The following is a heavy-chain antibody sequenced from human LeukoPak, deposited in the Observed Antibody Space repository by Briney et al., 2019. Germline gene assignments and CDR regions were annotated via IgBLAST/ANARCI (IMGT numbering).Heavy chain of an antibody. V-gene: IGHV3-43*02. CDR1: GFTFDDYA. CDR3: AKDRSGYSYGRLYYFDY. J-gene: IGHJ4*02. D-gene: IGHD5-18*01. CDR2: ISGDGGST. Sequence: GGSLRLSCAASGFTFDDYAMHWVRHAPGKGLEWVSLISGDGGSTYYADSVKGRFTISRDNSKNSLYLQMNSLRTEDTALYYCAKDRSGYSYGRLYYFDYWGQGTLVTVSS.